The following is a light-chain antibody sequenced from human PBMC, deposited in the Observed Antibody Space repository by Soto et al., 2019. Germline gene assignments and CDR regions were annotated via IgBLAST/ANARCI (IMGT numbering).Light chain of an antibody. CDR1: QSVSSN. V-gene: IGKV3-15*01. J-gene: IGKJ2*01. Sequence: EIVLTQSPGTLSVSPGERATLSCRASQSVSSNIAWYQHKPGQAPRLLIYGPSTRATGVPARFSGSGSGTEFTRTSSSLQSEDFAIYYCQQYNDWPPMFTFGQGTKVDIK. CDR2: GPS. CDR3: QQYNDWPPMFT.